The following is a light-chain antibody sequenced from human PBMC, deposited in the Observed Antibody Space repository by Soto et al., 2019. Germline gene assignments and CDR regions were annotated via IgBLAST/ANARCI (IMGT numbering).Light chain of an antibody. CDR1: QSVSSSY. Sequence: EIVLTQSPGTLSLSPGERATLSCRASQSVSSSYLARYQQKPGQAPRQLIYGASSRATGIPDRFSGSGSGTYFTLTITRLEPEDFPVYYCQHYRTSFGGGPRVEIQ. V-gene: IGKV3-20*01. CDR2: GAS. J-gene: IGKJ4*01. CDR3: QHYRTS.